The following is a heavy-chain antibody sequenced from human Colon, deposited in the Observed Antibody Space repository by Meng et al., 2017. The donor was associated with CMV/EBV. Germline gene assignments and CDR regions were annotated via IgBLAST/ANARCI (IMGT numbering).Heavy chain of an antibody. D-gene: IGHD3-3*01. V-gene: IGHV1-2*02. CDR1: GYTFTGYL. J-gene: IGHJ4*02. Sequence: QVLLMQSGAEMREPGASVKVSCKASGYTFTGYLIHWVRQAPGQGLEWMGWINPYSGDTIYAQKFEVGVTMTRDASITTAYLELSSLKSDDTAVYYCGTFGGDFDYWGQGTPVTVSS. CDR2: INPYSGDT. CDR3: GTFGGDFDY.